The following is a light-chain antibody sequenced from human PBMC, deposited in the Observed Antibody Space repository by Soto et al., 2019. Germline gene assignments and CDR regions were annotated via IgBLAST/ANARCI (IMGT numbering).Light chain of an antibody. CDR2: XAS. V-gene: IGKV3-15*01. CDR1: QSVSSN. CDR3: QQYNDWPPT. J-gene: IGKJ1*01. Sequence: ELVLTQSPATLSLSPGERATLSCRASQSVSSNLAWYQQKPGLAPRLLIXXASTMATVMPARFSGSGSGTEFTLTISSLQSEDFAVYYCQQYNDWPPTFGQGTKVDIK.